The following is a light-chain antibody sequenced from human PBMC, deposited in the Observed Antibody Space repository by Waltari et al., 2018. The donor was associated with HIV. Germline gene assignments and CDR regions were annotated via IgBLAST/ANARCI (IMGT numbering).Light chain of an antibody. CDR3: QQLADWPIT. J-gene: IGKJ5*01. CDR2: DAS. Sequence: EIVLTQSPATLSLSPGERATLSCRASQRISNYLAWYQQKPGQPPRLLIYDASNRATGTPARFSGSGSGADFTLTISSLEPEDFAVFFCQQLADWPITFGQGTRLEI. V-gene: IGKV3-11*01. CDR1: QRISNY.